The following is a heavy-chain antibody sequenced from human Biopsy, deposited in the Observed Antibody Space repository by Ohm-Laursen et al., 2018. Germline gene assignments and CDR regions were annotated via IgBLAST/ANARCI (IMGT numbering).Heavy chain of an antibody. V-gene: IGHV1-2*02. CDR3: ARDPLNGHKHFDF. CDR1: SSTFAIYN. D-gene: IGHD2-8*01. J-gene: IGHJ4*02. Sequence: ASVTASCQASSSTFAIYNIHWMRQAPGQGLEWLGYINWKTGATNYAQKVQGTVTMTRDKSISTAYLALDSLRSADTAIYYCARDPLNGHKHFDFWGQGSLVTVSS. CDR2: INWKTGAT.